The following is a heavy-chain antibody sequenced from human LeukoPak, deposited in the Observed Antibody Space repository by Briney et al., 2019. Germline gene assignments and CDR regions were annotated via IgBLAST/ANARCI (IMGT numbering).Heavy chain of an antibody. Sequence: ASVKVSCKASGYTFSSYGIAWVRQAPGQGLEWMGWISGYNGNTNYAQKLQGRVSMTTDTFTTTAYMELRSLTSDDTALYYCARSSLGTITAGPSDYWGQGTLVTVSS. V-gene: IGHV1-18*01. D-gene: IGHD5-12*01. CDR2: ISGYNGNT. J-gene: IGHJ4*02. CDR3: ARSSLGTITAGPSDY. CDR1: GYTFSSYG.